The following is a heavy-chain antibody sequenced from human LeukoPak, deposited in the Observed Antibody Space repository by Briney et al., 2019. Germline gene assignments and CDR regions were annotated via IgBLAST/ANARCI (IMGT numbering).Heavy chain of an antibody. CDR1: GGTISSYY. Sequence: SETLSPTCTVSGGTISSYYWSWIRQPPGKGLEWIGYIYYSGSTNYNPSLKSRVTISVDTSKNQFSLKLNSVTAADTAVYYCARTAGANYYYYGLDVWGQGTTVTVSS. J-gene: IGHJ6*02. D-gene: IGHD4/OR15-4a*01. CDR2: IYYSGST. CDR3: ARTAGANYYYYGLDV. V-gene: IGHV4-59*01.